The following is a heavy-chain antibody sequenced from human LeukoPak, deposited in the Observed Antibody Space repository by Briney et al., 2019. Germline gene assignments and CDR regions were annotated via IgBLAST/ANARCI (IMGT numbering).Heavy chain of an antibody. V-gene: IGHV3-11*01. CDR2: ISSSGSTI. Sequence: GGSLRLSCAASGFTFSDYYMSWIRQAPGKGLEWVSYISSSGSTIYYADSVKGRFTISRDNAKNSLYLQMNSLRAEDTAVYYCARYSSSLYYYYYMDVWDKGTTVTVSS. CDR3: ARYSSSLYYYYYMDV. J-gene: IGHJ6*03. CDR1: GFTFSDYY. D-gene: IGHD6-6*01.